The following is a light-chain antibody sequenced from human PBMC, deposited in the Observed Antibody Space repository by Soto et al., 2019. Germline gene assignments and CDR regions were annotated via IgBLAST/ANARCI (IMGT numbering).Light chain of an antibody. J-gene: IGKJ2*01. CDR1: QRVSSNY. V-gene: IGKV3-20*01. Sequence: EIVLTQSPGTLSLSPGGRATLSCRASQRVSSNYLAWYQQRPGQAPRLLIYGASSRATGIPDRFSGSGSGTDFTLTINRLEPEDFAVYYCQQYGSSLYTFGQGTKVDIK. CDR2: GAS. CDR3: QQYGSSLYT.